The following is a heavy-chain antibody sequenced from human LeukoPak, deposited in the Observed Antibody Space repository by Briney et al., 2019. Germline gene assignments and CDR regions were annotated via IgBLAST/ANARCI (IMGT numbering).Heavy chain of an antibody. J-gene: IGHJ4*02. CDR1: GDSIIGYY. CDR2: IYYTGNT. V-gene: IGHV4-39*01. CDR3: ARHGLVRGVIRN. Sequence: SETLSLTCSVSGDSIIGYYWGWIRQPPGKGLEWIGNIYYTGNTYYNSSLKSRVTISLDTSKNQFSLKLSSVTAADTAVYYCARHGLVRGVIRNWGQGTLVTVSS. D-gene: IGHD3-10*01.